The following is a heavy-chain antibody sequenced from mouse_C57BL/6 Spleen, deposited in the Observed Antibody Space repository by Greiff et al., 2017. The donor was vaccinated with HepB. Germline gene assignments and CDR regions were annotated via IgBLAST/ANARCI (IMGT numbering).Heavy chain of an antibody. Sequence: GQLQQPGAELVKPGASVKLSCKASGYTFTSYWMHWVKQRPGRGLEWIGRIDPNSGGTKYNEKFKSKATLTVDKPSRTAYMQLSSLTSEYSAVYYCARSYYDGSSHWYFDVWGTGTTVTVSS. CDR1: GYTFTSYW. J-gene: IGHJ1*03. CDR3: ARSYYDGSSHWYFDV. CDR2: IDPNSGGT. V-gene: IGHV1-72*01. D-gene: IGHD1-1*01.